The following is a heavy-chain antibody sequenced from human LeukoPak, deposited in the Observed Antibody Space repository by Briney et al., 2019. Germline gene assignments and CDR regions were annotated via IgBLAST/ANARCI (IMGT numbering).Heavy chain of an antibody. D-gene: IGHD3-10*01. J-gene: IGHJ4*02. CDR2: IIPIFGTA. CDR1: GGTFSSYA. CDR3: AGTRRYYYGSGSYYPLDY. V-gene: IGHV1-69*13. Sequence: ASVKVSCEASGGTFSSYAISWVRQAPGQGLEWMGGIIPIFGTANYAQKFQGRVTITADESTSTAYMELSSLRSEDTAVYYCAGTRRYYYGSGSYYPLDYWGQGTLVTVSS.